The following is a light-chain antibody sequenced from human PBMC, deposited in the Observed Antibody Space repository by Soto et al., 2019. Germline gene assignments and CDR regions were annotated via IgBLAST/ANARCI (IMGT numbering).Light chain of an antibody. CDR2: SNN. Sequence: QSVLTQPPSASGTPGQRVTISCSGRSSNIGSNTVNWYQQLPGTAPKLLFYSNNQRPSGVPDRFSGSKSGTSASLAISGLQSEDEADYYCATWDDSLNGYVFGTGTKRTVL. CDR3: ATWDDSLNGYV. CDR1: SSNIGSNT. V-gene: IGLV1-44*01. J-gene: IGLJ1*01.